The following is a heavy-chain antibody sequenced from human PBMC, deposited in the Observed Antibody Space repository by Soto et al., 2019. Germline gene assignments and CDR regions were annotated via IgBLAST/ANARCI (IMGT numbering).Heavy chain of an antibody. V-gene: IGHV4-39*01. CDR1: GGSISSSSYY. D-gene: IGHD4-17*01. J-gene: IGHJ4*02. Sequence: NPSETLSLTCTVSGGSISSSSYYWGWIRQPPGKGLEWIGSIYYSGSTYYSPSLKSRVTMSVDTSKNQFSLKLNSVTAADTAVYYCARHSSMTTVALYYWGQGTLVTVSS. CDR2: IYYSGST. CDR3: ARHSSMTTVALYY.